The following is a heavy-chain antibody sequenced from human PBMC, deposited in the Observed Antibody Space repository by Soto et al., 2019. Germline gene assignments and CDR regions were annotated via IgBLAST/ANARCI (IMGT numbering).Heavy chain of an antibody. CDR3: AKDAPEYGNSYFDF. V-gene: IGHV3-23*01. Sequence: QLLESGGGLVQPGGSLRLSCVASGFTFANYGMNWVRQAPGRGLEWVSVISDSAGSTHYADSVKGRFTISRDKSKNSLYLQMNSLRVEDTAIYYCAKDAPEYGNSYFDFWGQGTLVTVSS. CDR1: GFTFANYG. J-gene: IGHJ4*02. CDR2: ISDSAGST. D-gene: IGHD1-7*01.